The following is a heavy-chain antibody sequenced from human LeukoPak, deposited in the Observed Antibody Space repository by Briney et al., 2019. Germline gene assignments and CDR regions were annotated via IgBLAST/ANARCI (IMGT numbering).Heavy chain of an antibody. Sequence: PGGSLRLSCAASGFTFSSYSMNWLRQAPGKGLEWVSSISSSSSYIYYADSVKGRFTISRDNAKNSLYLQMNSLRAEDTAVYYCARDVNYYYDSSGSFDYWGQGTLVTVSS. D-gene: IGHD3-22*01. V-gene: IGHV3-21*01. CDR3: ARDVNYYYDSSGSFDY. CDR1: GFTFSSYS. CDR2: ISSSSSYI. J-gene: IGHJ4*02.